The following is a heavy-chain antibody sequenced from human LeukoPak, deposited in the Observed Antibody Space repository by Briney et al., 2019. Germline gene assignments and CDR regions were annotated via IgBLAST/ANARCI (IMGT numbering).Heavy chain of an antibody. CDR3: ARESGGGNSQFIDY. V-gene: IGHV4-59*01. D-gene: IGHD4-23*01. CDR1: AGSISSNY. Sequence: SETLSLTCTVSAGSISSNYWSCIRQHPGKGLEWIGCIYYSGSTNYNPSLKGRVTISVDTSKNQFSLKLSSVTAADTAVYYCARESGGGNSQFIDYWGQGTLVTVSS. J-gene: IGHJ4*02. CDR2: IYYSGST.